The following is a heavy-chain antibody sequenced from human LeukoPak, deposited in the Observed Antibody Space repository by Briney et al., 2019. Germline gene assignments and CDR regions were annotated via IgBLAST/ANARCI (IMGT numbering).Heavy chain of an antibody. Sequence: GGSLRLSCAASGFTLSSYWMHWVRQTPGKGPVWVSRINSDGSSTSYADSVKGRFTISRDNAKNTLYLQMNSLRAEDTAVYYCARGNSHSFDYWGKGALVTLSS. J-gene: IGHJ4*02. V-gene: IGHV3-74*01. D-gene: IGHD4-11*01. CDR3: ARGNSHSFDY. CDR2: INSDGSST. CDR1: GFTLSSYW.